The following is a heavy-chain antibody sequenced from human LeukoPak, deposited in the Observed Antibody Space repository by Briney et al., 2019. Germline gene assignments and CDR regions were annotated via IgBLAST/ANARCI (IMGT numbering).Heavy chain of an antibody. V-gene: IGHV1-18*01. CDR1: GYTFASYG. Sequence: ASEKVSCKASGYTFASYGVSWVRQAPGQGPEWMAWISVYSGNTKYAQKFQDRVTLTADTSTSTVYMELRSLRSDDTAVYYCARDGWSLGPWGQGTLVTVSS. CDR3: ARDGWSLGP. D-gene: IGHD2-8*01. J-gene: IGHJ5*02. CDR2: ISVYSGNT.